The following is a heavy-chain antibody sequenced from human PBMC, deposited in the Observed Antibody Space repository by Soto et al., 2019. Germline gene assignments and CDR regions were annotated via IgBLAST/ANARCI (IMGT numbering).Heavy chain of an antibody. D-gene: IGHD4-4*01. J-gene: IGHJ6*02. CDR3: ARVVMTTVPASYYYGMDV. CDR1: GYTFTGHY. Sequence: GASVKVSCKASGYTFTGHYMHWVRQAPGQGLEWMGWVNPNSGGTNYAQKFQGRVTMTSDTSISTAYMELTSLRSEDTAVYYCARVVMTTVPASYYYGMDVWGQGTTGTVS. V-gene: IGHV1-2*02. CDR2: VNPNSGGT.